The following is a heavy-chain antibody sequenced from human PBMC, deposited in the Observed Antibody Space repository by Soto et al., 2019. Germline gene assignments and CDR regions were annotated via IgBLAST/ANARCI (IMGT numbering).Heavy chain of an antibody. CDR1: GFTFRRFT. D-gene: IGHD6-13*01. CDR2: ISSNSAYI. CDR3: TRDASRDSSARGWFDP. J-gene: IGHJ5*02. Sequence: PVGSLRLSCAASGFTFRRFTMNWVRQAPGKGLEWVSTISSNSAYIYYTDALRGRFTISRDNAKNPLHLQMNSLRAEDTAVYYCTRDASRDSSARGWFDPWGPGTLVTVSS. V-gene: IGHV3-21*01.